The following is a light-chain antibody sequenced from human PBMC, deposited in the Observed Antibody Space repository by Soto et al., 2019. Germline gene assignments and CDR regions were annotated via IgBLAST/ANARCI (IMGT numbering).Light chain of an antibody. J-gene: IGKJ1*01. Sequence: ASQMTQSPSSLSASVGDRVTNTCRASQDIGNKLGWFQQKPGKAPELLIYSAYKLQSGVPSRFSGSGSGTDFTLTISSLQPEDFATYYCLQDYNYAWTFGQGTKVEIK. CDR1: QDIGNK. V-gene: IGKV1-6*01. CDR3: LQDYNYAWT. CDR2: SAY.